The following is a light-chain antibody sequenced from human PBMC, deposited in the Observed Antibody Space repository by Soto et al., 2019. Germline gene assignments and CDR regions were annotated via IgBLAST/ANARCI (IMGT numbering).Light chain of an antibody. J-gene: IGKJ1*01. Sequence: QTPTSLSASVVDIVAIAVQASQDIRTFLNWYQQKPGKAPNLLIYDASELQTVVPSRFSGSRSGTDVTFIIMSLSPEDIATYYCQQHDTLRWKFSRGTKVDIK. CDR1: QDIRTF. CDR2: DAS. V-gene: IGKV1-33*01. CDR3: QQHDTLRWK.